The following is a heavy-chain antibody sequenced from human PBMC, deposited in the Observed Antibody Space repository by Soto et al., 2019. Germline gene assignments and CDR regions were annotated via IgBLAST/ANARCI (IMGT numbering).Heavy chain of an antibody. V-gene: IGHV4-59*07. D-gene: IGHD5-18*01. Sequence: SDTLSLTCTVPGGSISSYYWSWIRQPPGEGLEWIGYIYYSGSTNYNPSLKSRVTISVDTSKNQFSLKLSSVTAADTAVYYCARVVGRYSPFDYWGQGTLVTVS. CDR1: GGSISSYY. CDR3: ARVVGRYSPFDY. CDR2: IYYSGST. J-gene: IGHJ4*02.